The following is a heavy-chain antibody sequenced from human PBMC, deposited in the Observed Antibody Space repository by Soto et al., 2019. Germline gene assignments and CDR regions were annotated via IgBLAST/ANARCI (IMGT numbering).Heavy chain of an antibody. CDR3: AALAAAGTLYYSYMDV. CDR2: MNPNSGNT. CDR1: GDTFTSYD. J-gene: IGHJ6*03. Sequence: GASVTVSCTASGDTFTSYDINWVRQATGQGLEWMGWMNPNSGNTGYAQKFQGRVTMTRNTSISTAYMELSSLRSEDTAVYYCAALAAAGTLYYSYMDVWAKGTTVIV. D-gene: IGHD6-13*01. V-gene: IGHV1-8*01.